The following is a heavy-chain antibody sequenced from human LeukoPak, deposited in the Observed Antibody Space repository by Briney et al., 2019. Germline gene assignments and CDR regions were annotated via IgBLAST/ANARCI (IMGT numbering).Heavy chain of an antibody. J-gene: IGHJ4*02. Sequence: SETLSLTCTVSGGSISSGDYYWSWIRQPPGKGLEWIGYTYYSGSTYYNPSLKSRVTISVDTSKNQFSLKLSSVTAADTAVYYCARVRWSNYYGSGNFDYWGQGTLVTVSS. CDR1: GGSISSGDYY. CDR3: ARVRWSNYYGSGNFDY. CDR2: TYYSGST. V-gene: IGHV4-30-4*08. D-gene: IGHD3-10*01.